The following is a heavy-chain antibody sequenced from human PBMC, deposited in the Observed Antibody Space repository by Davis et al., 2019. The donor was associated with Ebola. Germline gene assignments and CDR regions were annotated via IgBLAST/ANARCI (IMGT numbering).Heavy chain of an antibody. CDR2: INHSGST. CDR1: GGSFSGYY. V-gene: IGHV4-34*01. Sequence: MPSETLSLTCAVYGGSFSGYYWSWIRQPPGKGLEWIGEINHSGSTNYNPSLKSRVTISVDTSKNQFSLKLSSVTAADTAVYYCARDILGGLNWFDPWGQGTLVTVSS. D-gene: IGHD2-15*01. CDR3: ARDILGGLNWFDP. J-gene: IGHJ5*02.